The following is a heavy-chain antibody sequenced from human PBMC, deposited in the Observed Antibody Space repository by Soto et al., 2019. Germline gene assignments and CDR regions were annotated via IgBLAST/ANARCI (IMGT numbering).Heavy chain of an antibody. CDR2: ISYDGIQK. CDR1: GFAFSTYG. CDR3: AQDRRYFDWLASLAY. V-gene: IGHV3-30*18. Sequence: QVQLVESGGGVVEPGTSLRLSCADSGFAFSTYGMHWVRQAPGKGLEWVAVISYDGIQKYYADSVKGRFTISRDNSKNTLYLQMNSLRPEDTALYYCAQDRRYFDWLASLAYWGQGTLVTVSS. J-gene: IGHJ4*02. D-gene: IGHD3-9*01.